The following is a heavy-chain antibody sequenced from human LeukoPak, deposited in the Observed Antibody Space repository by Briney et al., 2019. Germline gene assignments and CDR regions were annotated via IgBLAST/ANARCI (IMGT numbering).Heavy chain of an antibody. CDR3: AREGAGQAAYDY. CDR2: IYYSGSI. D-gene: IGHD2-15*01. CDR1: GGSISSGGYY. J-gene: IGHJ4*02. Sequence: SQTLSLTCTVSGGSISSGGYYWSWIRQHPGKGLEWIGYIYYSGSIHYNPSLKSRVTISVDTSKNQFSLKLSSVTAADTAVYYCAREGAGQAAYDYWGQGTLVTVSS. V-gene: IGHV4-31*03.